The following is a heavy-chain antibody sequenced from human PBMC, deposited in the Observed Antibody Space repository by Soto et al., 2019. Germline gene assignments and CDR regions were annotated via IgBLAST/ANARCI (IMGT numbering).Heavy chain of an antibody. CDR1: GGTFSSYA. D-gene: IGHD3-3*01. CDR3: ARVLVRDFWSGYYPNWFDP. CDR2: IIPIFGTA. J-gene: IGHJ5*02. Sequence: SVKVSCKASGGTFSSYAISWVRQAPGQGLEWMGGIIPIFGTANYAQKFQGRVTITADESTSTAYMELSSLRSEDTAVYYCARVLVRDFWSGYYPNWFDPWGQGTLVTVSS. V-gene: IGHV1-69*13.